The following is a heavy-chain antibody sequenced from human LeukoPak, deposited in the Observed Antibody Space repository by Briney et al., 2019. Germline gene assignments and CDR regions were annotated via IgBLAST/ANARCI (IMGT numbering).Heavy chain of an antibody. J-gene: IGHJ6*02. CDR3: ARGHCTSNSCYEDFYYGMDV. V-gene: IGHV1-2*02. D-gene: IGHD2-2*01. CDR2: INPNSGGT. Sequence: ASVKVSCKASGYTFTDYYVQWVRRAPGQGLEWMGWINPNSGGTEYAQKFQGRVTMTRDTSISTAYMDLSRLGSDDTAMYYCARGHCTSNSCYEDFYYGMDVWGQGTTVTVSS. CDR1: GYTFTDYY.